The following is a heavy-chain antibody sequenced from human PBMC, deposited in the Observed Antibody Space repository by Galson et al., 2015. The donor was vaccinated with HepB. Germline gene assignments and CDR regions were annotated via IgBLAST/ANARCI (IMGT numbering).Heavy chain of an antibody. CDR2: ISGSGGST. J-gene: IGHJ4*02. D-gene: IGHD3-10*01. CDR3: AKDGVPGRVGITMADY. CDR1: GFTFSSYA. Sequence: SLRLSCAASGFTFSSYAMSWVRQAPGKGLEWVSAISGSGGSTYYADSVKGRFTISRDNSKNTLYLQMNSLRAEDTAVYYCAKDGVPGRVGITMADYWGQGTLVTVSS. V-gene: IGHV3-23*01.